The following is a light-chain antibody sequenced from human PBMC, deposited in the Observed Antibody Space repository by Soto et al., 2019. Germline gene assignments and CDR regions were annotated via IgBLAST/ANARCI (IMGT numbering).Light chain of an antibody. Sequence: DIQMTQSPSSLSASVGDSVTITCRPSQSISLYLNWYQNKPGKAPKLLMYSASTLQSGVPSRFAGSASGTTCTLTISSLQPEDFATYFCQQTYSFPWTFGQGTKVEVK. CDR1: QSISLY. CDR3: QQTYSFPWT. CDR2: SAS. J-gene: IGKJ1*01. V-gene: IGKV1-39*01.